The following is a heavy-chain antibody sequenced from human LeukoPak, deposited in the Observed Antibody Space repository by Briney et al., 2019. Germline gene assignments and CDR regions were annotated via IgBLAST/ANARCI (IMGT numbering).Heavy chain of an antibody. CDR1: GYSFTSYW. CDR2: IYPGDSDT. V-gene: IGHV5-51*01. Sequence: GESLKISCKGSGYSFTSYWIGWVRQMPGKGLEWMGIIYPGDSDTRYSPSFQGQVTISADKSISTAYLQWSSLKASDTAMYYCARHIAAAARDNWFDPWGQGTLVTVSS. D-gene: IGHD6-13*01. CDR3: ARHIAAAARDNWFDP. J-gene: IGHJ5*02.